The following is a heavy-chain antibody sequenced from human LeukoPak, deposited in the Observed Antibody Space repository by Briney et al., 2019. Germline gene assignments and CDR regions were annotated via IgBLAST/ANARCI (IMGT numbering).Heavy chain of an antibody. V-gene: IGHV3-33*01. CDR1: GFTFSSYD. J-gene: IGHJ4*02. D-gene: IGHD5-24*01. Sequence: PGGSLRLSCAASGFTFSSYDMHWVRQAPGKGLEWVAVIWYDGSNKYYADSVKGRFTISRDNSKNTLYLQMNSLRAEDTAVYYCARDGGDGYNMYYFDYWGQGTLVTVSS. CDR3: ARDGGDGYNMYYFDY. CDR2: IWYDGSNK.